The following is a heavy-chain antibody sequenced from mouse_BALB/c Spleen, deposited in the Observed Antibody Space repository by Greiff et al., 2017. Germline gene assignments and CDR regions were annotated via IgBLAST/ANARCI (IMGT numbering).Heavy chain of an antibody. J-gene: IGHJ3*01. CDR1: GYSFTDYE. Sequence: QVQLQQSGAELVRPGASVTLSCKASGYSFTDYERHWVKQTPVHGLEWIGAIDPETGGTAYNQKFKGKATLTADKSSSTAYMELRSLTSEDSAVYYCTVYAPFAYWGQGTLVTVSA. CDR2: IDPETGGT. D-gene: IGHD2-3*01. CDR3: TVYAPFAY. V-gene: IGHV1-15*01.